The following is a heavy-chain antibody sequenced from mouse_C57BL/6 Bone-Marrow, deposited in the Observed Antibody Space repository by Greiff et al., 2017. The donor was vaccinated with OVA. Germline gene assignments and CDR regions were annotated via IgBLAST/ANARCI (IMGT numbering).Heavy chain of an antibody. Sequence: QVQLKQSGAELMKPGASVKLSCKASGYTFTGYWIEWVKQRPGHGLEWIGEILPGSGSTKSNEKFKGKATFTADTSSNTAYMQLSSLTTEDSAIYYCARVGNYLYYFDYWGQGTTLTVSS. J-gene: IGHJ2*01. CDR2: ILPGSGST. CDR3: ARVGNYLYYFDY. D-gene: IGHD2-1*01. CDR1: GYTFTGYW. V-gene: IGHV1-9*01.